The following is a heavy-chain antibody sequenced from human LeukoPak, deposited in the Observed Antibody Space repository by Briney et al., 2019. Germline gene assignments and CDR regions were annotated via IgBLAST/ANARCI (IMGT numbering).Heavy chain of an antibody. J-gene: IGHJ6*02. CDR2: IIPIFGTA. CDR3: ARINPPYYYYGMDV. CDR1: GGTFSSYA. V-gene: IGHV1-69*13. Sequence: ASVKVSCKASGGTFSSYAVSWVRQAPGQGLEWMGGIIPIFGTANYARKFQGRVTITADESTSTAYMELSSLRSEDTAVYYCARINPPYYYYGMDVWGQGTTVTVSS.